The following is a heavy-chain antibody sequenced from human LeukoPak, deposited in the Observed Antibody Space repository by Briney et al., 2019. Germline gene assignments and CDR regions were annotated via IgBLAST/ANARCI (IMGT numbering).Heavy chain of an antibody. J-gene: IGHJ6*02. CDR1: GGSFSGYY. Sequence: SETLSLTCAVYGGSFSGYYWSWIRQPPGKGLEWIGEINHSGSTNYNPSLKSRVTISVDTSKNQFSLKLSSVTAAETAVYYCASLGTAYYYGMDVWGQGTTVTVSS. CDR2: INHSGST. CDR3: ASLGTAYYYGMDV. V-gene: IGHV4-34*01.